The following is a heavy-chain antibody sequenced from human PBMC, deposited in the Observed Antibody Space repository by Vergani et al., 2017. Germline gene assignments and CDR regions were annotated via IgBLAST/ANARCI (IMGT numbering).Heavy chain of an antibody. CDR3: AKHFRGWGIDY. CDR1: GFTLSNNE. J-gene: IGHJ4*02. Sequence: QVQLVESGGGVVKRGGSLRLSCATSGFTLSNNEMQWIRQGPGKGLEFVAFIQFDGSNQYYADSVKGRFTLSRDFSKNTLYLQMNSLRTDDTATYYCAKHFRGWGIDYWGQGTQVIVSS. D-gene: IGHD3-16*01. CDR2: IQFDGSNQ. V-gene: IGHV3-30*02.